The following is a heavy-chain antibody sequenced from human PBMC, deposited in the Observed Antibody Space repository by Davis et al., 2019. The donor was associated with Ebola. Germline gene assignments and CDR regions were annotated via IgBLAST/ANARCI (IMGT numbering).Heavy chain of an antibody. CDR3: AREEKFNSFDI. V-gene: IGHV3-7*01. D-gene: IGHD2/OR15-2a*01. J-gene: IGHJ4*02. Sequence: PGGSLRLSCAASGFTFSTYCMSWVRKTPGKGMEWLVNISPDGHTIYSLDSVKGRFTISRDNAKNSLFLQMNSLRAEDTAMYYCAREEKFNSFDICGRGTLVTVSS. CDR1: GFTFSTYC. CDR2: ISPDGHTI.